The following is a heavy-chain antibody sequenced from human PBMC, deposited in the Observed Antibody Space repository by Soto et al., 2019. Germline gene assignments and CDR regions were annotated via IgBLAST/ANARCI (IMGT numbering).Heavy chain of an antibody. Sequence: EVRLLESGGGLVPPGGSLRLSCVASGFPFSTSAMNWVRQAPGKGLEWVSIIAATRDAEYYAESVKGRFTSSRDNSKNTLYLQMNSLRAEDTAIYYCAMYSEPYPVYNGLHLWGQGTTVIVSS. CDR1: GFPFSTSA. J-gene: IGHJ6*02. CDR2: IAATRDAE. D-gene: IGHD1-26*01. CDR3: AMYSEPYPVYNGLHL. V-gene: IGHV3-23*01.